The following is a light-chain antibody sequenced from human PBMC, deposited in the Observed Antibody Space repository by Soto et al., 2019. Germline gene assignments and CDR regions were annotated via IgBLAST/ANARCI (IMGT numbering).Light chain of an antibody. Sequence: DIQMTQSPSSVSASVGDRVTITCRTSQGISSWLAWYQQKPGQAPKLLIYAASSLQSGGPLRFSGSGSGTDFTLISSSLQPEDFATYYCQPASSFPRTFGGGTKVEIK. J-gene: IGKJ4*01. V-gene: IGKV1-12*01. CDR3: QPASSFPRT. CDR1: QGISSW. CDR2: AAS.